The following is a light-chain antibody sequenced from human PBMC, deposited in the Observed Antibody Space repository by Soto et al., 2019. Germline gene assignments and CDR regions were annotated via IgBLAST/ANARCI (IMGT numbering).Light chain of an antibody. CDR2: GAS. V-gene: IGKV3-15*01. CDR1: QSVSSN. J-gene: IGKJ1*01. CDR3: QQYSSLWT. Sequence: EIVMTQSPATLSVSPGERATLSCRASQSVSSNLAWYQQKPGQAPRVLIYGASTRATGIPARFSGSGSGTDFTLTISSLEPEDFAVYYCQQYSSLWTFGQGTKVDIK.